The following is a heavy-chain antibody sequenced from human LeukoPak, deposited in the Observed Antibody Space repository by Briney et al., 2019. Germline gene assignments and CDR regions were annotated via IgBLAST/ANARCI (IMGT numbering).Heavy chain of an antibody. CDR2: ISGGGGSK. V-gene: IGHV3-23*01. Sequence: GWSLRLSCAASRFTYSSYTMNWVRQAPGKGLEGVSAISGGGGSKYYADSVKGRFTISRDNSKNPMYLQMNSLRAEDTAVYYCARAMMVVTNLWGVFDYWGQGTLVSVSS. CDR1: RFTYSSYT. CDR3: ARAMMVVTNLWGVFDY. D-gene: IGHD3-22*01. J-gene: IGHJ4*02.